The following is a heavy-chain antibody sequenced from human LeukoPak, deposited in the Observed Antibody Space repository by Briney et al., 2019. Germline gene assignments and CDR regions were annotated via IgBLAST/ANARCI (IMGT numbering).Heavy chain of an antibody. CDR1: GGSISSSSDY. V-gene: IGHV4-39*01. CDR3: ARHDGPRGYSEFDP. Sequence: KPSETLSLTCTVSGGSISSSSDYWGGIRQPPGKGLEWIGSIYYSGSTYNNPSLKSRVTISVDTSKNQFSLKLSSVTAADTAVYCCARHDGPRGYSEFDPWGQGTLVTVSS. CDR2: IYYSGST. J-gene: IGHJ5*02. D-gene: IGHD2-2*02.